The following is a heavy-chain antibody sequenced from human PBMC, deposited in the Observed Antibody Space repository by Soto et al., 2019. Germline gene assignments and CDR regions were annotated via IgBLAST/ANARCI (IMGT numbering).Heavy chain of an antibody. V-gene: IGHV3-30*18. D-gene: IGHD3-10*01. J-gene: IGHJ5*02. Sequence: QVQLVESGGGVVQPGGSLRLSCAASGFSFSGFCLHWVRHTPGKGLEWLAVISYDGSHNFHADSVQGRFTISRDNSKNTLSLQMNSLRTEDTAMYYCAKDLGLDGSASYPYHWGQGTLVSVSS. CDR3: AKDLGLDGSASYPYH. CDR1: GFSFSGFC. CDR2: ISYDGSHN.